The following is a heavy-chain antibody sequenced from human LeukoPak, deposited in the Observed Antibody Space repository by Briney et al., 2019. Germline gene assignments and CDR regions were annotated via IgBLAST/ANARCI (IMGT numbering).Heavy chain of an antibody. D-gene: IGHD5-12*01. V-gene: IGHV4-61*01. Sequence: PSETLSLTCTVSVGSVSTGSYYWSWIRQPPGKGLEWIGYIYHTGGTNYNPSLKSRVTISVDTSKNQFSLELSSVTAADTAVYYCARVGSVVATTIDYWGQGTLVTVTS. CDR2: IYHTGGT. CDR1: VGSVSTGSYY. J-gene: IGHJ4*02. CDR3: ARVGSVVATTIDY.